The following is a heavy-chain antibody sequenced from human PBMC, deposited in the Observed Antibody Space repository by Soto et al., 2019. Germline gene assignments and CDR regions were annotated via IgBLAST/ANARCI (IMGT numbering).Heavy chain of an antibody. CDR2: IYYSGST. J-gene: IGHJ5*02. CDR1: GGSISSYY. D-gene: IGHD5-18*01. CDR3: AREQPEAHTRFDP. V-gene: IGHV4-59*01. Sequence: PSETLSLTCTVSGGSISSYYWSWIRQPPGKGLEWIGYIYYSGSTNYNPSLKSRVTISVDTSKNQFSLKLSSVPDADTAVYYCAREQPEAHTRFDPWGQGTLVTVSS.